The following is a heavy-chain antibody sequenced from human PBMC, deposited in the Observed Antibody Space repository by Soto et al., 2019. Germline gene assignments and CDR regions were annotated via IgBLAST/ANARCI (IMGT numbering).Heavy chain of an antibody. D-gene: IGHD2-15*01. J-gene: IGHJ4*02. V-gene: IGHV4-39*02. CDR2: IYYNGNS. CDR3: ARRRGGSSLRDY. CDR1: GDSITSSGYY. Sequence: SETLSLTCTVSGDSITSSGYYWGWIRQPPGKGLEWIGNIYYNGNSYYNPSLKSRVTTSVDTSKNHFSLKLNSVTAADTAVYYCARRRGGSSLRDYWGQGTLVTVSS.